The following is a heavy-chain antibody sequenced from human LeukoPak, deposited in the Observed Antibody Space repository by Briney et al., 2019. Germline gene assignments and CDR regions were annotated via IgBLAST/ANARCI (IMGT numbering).Heavy chain of an antibody. Sequence: ASVKVSCKASGYTFTSYGISWVRQAPGQGLEWMGWISAYNGNTNYAQKLQGRVTMTTDTSTSTAYMELRSLRSDDTAVYYCARSRITMVRGVITYNWFDPWGQGTLVTVSS. CDR3: ARSRITMVRGVITYNWFDP. D-gene: IGHD3-10*01. CDR2: ISAYNGNT. V-gene: IGHV1-18*01. CDR1: GYTFTSYG. J-gene: IGHJ5*02.